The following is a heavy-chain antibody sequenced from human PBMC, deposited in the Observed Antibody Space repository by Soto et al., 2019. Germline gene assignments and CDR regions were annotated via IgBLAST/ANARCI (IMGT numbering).Heavy chain of an antibody. J-gene: IGHJ3*02. CDR1: GFTLSAYW. Sequence: EVQLEESGGDLVQPGGSLRLSCAASGFTLSAYWMTWVRQAPGKGLEWVANINRDGSKKSYLDSVRGRFTISRDNVGXXXXXXXXXXXXXXXXXXXXXXXXSXGSSSLYLDAFDIWGQGTMVTVSS. D-gene: IGHD6-13*01. CDR2: INRDGSKK. CDR3: XXXXSXGSSSLYLDAFDI. V-gene: IGHV3-7*02.